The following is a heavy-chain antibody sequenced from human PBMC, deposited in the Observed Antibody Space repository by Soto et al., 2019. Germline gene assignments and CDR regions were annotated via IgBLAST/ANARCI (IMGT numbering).Heavy chain of an antibody. J-gene: IGHJ6*02. CDR1: GFSLSAGGMP. CDR3: ARIRSSSWYTGTGGNYYYGMDV. V-gene: IGHV2-70*01. CDR2: IDWEDGK. Sequence: GSGPTLVNPTQTLTLTCTFSGFSLSAGGMPVNWIRQPPGKALEWLALIDWEDGKYYSTSLKTRLTISRDTSKNQVVLTMTNMDPVDTATYYCARIRSSSWYTGTGGNYYYGMDVWGQGTTVTVSS. D-gene: IGHD2-2*02.